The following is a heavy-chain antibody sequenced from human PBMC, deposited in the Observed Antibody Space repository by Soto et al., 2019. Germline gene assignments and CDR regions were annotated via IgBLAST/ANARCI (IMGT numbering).Heavy chain of an antibody. V-gene: IGHV5-51*01. CDR1: GYSFTSYW. CDR3: ARHGDGDSGYVQVGV. D-gene: IGHD5-12*01. J-gene: IGHJ4*02. Sequence: GESLKISCKGSGYSFTSYWIGWVRQMPGKGLEWMGIIYPGDSDTRYSPSFQGQVTISADKSISTAYLQWSSLKASDTAMYYCARHGDGDSGYVQVGVWGQGTLVTVSS. CDR2: IYPGDSDT.